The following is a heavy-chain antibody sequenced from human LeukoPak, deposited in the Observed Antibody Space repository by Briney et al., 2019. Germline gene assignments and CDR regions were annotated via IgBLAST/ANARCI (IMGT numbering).Heavy chain of an antibody. J-gene: IGHJ4*02. CDR3: TTRGYSGYELVDY. D-gene: IGHD5-12*01. CDR1: GFTFSNAW. V-gene: IGHV3-15*01. CDR2: IKSKTDGGTT. Sequence: RPGGSPRLSCAASGFTFSNAWMSWVRQAPGKGLEWVGRIKSKTDGGTTDYAAPVKGRFTISRDDSKNTVYLQMNSLKTEDTAAYHCTTRGYSGYELVDYWGQGTLVTVSS.